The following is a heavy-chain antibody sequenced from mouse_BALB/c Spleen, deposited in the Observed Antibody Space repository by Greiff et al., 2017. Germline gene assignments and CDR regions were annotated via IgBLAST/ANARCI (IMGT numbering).Heavy chain of an antibody. CDR2: INPGNGRT. CDR3: SRGYNDPYYYAMDY. Sequence: QVQLQQPGAELVKPGASVKLSCKASGYTFTSYWMHWVKQRPGQGLEWIGEINPGNGRTNYNEKFKGKATLTVDKSSSTAYMQLSSLTSEDSAVYYCSRGYNDPYYYAMDYWGQGTSVTVSS. D-gene: IGHD1-2*01. CDR1: GYTFTSYW. V-gene: IGHV1S81*02. J-gene: IGHJ4*01.